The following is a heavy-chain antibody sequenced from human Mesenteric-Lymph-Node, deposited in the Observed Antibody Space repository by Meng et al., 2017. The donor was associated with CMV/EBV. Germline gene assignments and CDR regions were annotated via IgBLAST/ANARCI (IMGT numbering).Heavy chain of an antibody. J-gene: IGHJ5*02. Sequence: QVQLVQSGAEVKKPGSSVKASGKASGGTFSSYTISWVRQAPGQGLEWMGRIIPILGIANYAQKFQGRVTITADKSTSTAYMELSSLRSEDTAVYYCAGGIAAAGSRWFDPWGQGTLVTVSS. CDR2: IIPILGIA. CDR3: AGGIAAAGSRWFDP. D-gene: IGHD6-13*01. CDR1: GGTFSSYT. V-gene: IGHV1-69*02.